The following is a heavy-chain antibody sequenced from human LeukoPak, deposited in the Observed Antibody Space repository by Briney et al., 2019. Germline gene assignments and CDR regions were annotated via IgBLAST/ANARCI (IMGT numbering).Heavy chain of an antibody. CDR1: GGSFSGYY. J-gene: IGHJ5*02. D-gene: IGHD2-2*01. CDR2: INHTGSA. Sequence: SETLSLTCAVYGGSFSGYYWSWIRQSPGKGLEWIGEINHTGSANYNPSLKSRVSISIDTSKNQFSLKVNSVTAADTAVYYCARTTEDCSRTSCYQYWFDPWGQGTLVTVSS. V-gene: IGHV4-34*01. CDR3: ARTTEDCSRTSCYQYWFDP.